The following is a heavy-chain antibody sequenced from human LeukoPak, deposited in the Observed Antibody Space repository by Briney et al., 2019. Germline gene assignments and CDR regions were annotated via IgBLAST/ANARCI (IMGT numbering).Heavy chain of an antibody. J-gene: IGHJ4*02. D-gene: IGHD3-3*01. CDR1: GFTVSSNY. Sequence: SGGSLRLSCAASGFTVSSNYMSWVRQAPGKGLEWVSAISGSGGSTYYADSVKGRFTISRDNSKNTLYLQMNSLRAEDTAVYYCAKDRAYDFWSGSFGYWGQGTLVTVSS. CDR2: ISGSGGST. CDR3: AKDRAYDFWSGSFGY. V-gene: IGHV3-23*01.